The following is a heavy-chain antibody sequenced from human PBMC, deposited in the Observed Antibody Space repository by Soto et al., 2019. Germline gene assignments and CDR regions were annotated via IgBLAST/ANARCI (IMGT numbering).Heavy chain of an antibody. Sequence: PRWSLRLSCSASVFTFSSYSMNWFRQAPGKGLEWVSSISSSSSYIYYADSVKGRFTISRDNAKNSLYLQMNSLRAEDTAVYYCASYRRGWYYFDYWGQGTLVTVS. D-gene: IGHD6-19*01. CDR1: VFTFSSYS. V-gene: IGHV3-21*01. CDR2: ISSSSSYI. CDR3: ASYRRGWYYFDY. J-gene: IGHJ4*02.